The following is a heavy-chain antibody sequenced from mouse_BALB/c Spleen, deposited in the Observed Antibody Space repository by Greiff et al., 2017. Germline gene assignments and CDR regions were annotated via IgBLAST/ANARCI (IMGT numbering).Heavy chain of an antibody. V-gene: IGHV5-4*02. CDR1: GFTFSDYY. J-gene: IGHJ4*01. Sequence: DVHLVESGGGLVKPGGSLKLSCAASGFTFSDYYMYWVRQTPEKRLEWVATISDGGSYTYYPDSVKGRFTISRDNAKNNLYLQMSSLKSEDTAMYYCARSYDFYYAMDYWGQGTSVTVSS. CDR2: ISDGGSYT. CDR3: ARSYDFYYAMDY. D-gene: IGHD2-4*01.